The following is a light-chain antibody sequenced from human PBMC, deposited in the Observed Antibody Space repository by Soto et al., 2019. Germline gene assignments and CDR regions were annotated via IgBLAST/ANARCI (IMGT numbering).Light chain of an antibody. Sequence: DIVLTQSPATLSLSPGERATLSCRASQSVSSSSLAWYQQRPGQAPRLLIYGTSSRATGIPDRFSGSGSGTDFTLTISRLEPEDFAVYFCQRYGSSPLITFGQGTRLEIK. CDR3: QRYGSSPLIT. J-gene: IGKJ5*01. CDR2: GTS. V-gene: IGKV3-20*01. CDR1: QSVSSSS.